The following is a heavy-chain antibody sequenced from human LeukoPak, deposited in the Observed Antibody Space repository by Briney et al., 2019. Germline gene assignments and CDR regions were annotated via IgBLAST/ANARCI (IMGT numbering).Heavy chain of an antibody. CDR3: AGVGGGTAVAGTGFDY. CDR1: GGSISSYY. CDR2: IYYSGST. Sequence: SETLSLTCTVSGGSISSYYWSWIRQPPGQGLEWIGYIYYSGSTNYNPSLKSRLTISLDTSKNQFSLKLSSVTAADTAVYYCAGVGGGTAVAGTGFDYGGQGTLVTVSS. D-gene: IGHD6-19*01. J-gene: IGHJ4*02. V-gene: IGHV4-59*01.